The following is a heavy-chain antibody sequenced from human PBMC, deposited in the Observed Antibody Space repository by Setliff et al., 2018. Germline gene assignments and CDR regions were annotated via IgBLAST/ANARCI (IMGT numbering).Heavy chain of an antibody. J-gene: IGHJ6*03. CDR3: ARRPYQHYDSSGYSVNYYMDV. D-gene: IGHD3-22*01. CDR2: IYYSGTT. CDR1: GASINSSTFF. V-gene: IGHV4-39*01. Sequence: SETLSLTCIVSGASINSSTFFWGWIRQPPGKGLEWIGSIYYSGTTYYDPSVRSRVTISVDTSKNQFSLKLSSVTAADTAVYFCARRPYQHYDSSGYSVNYYMDVGGKGTTVTVSS.